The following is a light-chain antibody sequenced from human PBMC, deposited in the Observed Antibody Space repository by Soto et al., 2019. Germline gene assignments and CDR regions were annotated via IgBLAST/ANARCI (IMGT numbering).Light chain of an antibody. CDR3: QQYNSGPPT. CDR1: QGISNY. CDR2: AAF. V-gene: IGKV1-27*01. Sequence: DIQMTQSPSSLSSSVGDRVTISCRANQGISNYLAWYQQKPGKVPHLLIFAAFTVPSGIPSRFSGSGSGTDFTLTISGLQPEDVATYYCQQYNSGPPTFGGGTKVEIK. J-gene: IGKJ4*01.